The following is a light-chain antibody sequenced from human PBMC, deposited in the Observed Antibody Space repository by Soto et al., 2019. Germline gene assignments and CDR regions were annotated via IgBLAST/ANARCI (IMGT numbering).Light chain of an antibody. V-gene: IGKV3-11*01. CDR1: QSVNSY. J-gene: IGKJ4*01. CDR3: QQANSFPLT. Sequence: EVVLTQSPATLSLSPGERATLSCRASQSVNSYLAWYQQKPGQAPRLLIYDASTRATGISARFSGSGSGTDFTLTISSLQPEDFATYYCQQANSFPLTFGGGTKVDIK. CDR2: DAS.